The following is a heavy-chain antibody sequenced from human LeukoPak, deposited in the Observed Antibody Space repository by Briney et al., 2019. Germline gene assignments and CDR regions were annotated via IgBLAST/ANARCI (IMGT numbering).Heavy chain of an antibody. CDR2: IYYSGST. D-gene: IGHD5-24*01. Sequence: SETLSLTCTVSGGSISSYYWSWIRQPPGKGLEWIGYIYYSGSTNYNPSLKSRVTISVDTSKNQFSLKMSSVTAADTAVYYCARARDGHINNWFDPWGQGTLVTVSS. CDR1: GGSISSYY. CDR3: ARARDGHINNWFDP. V-gene: IGHV4-59*01. J-gene: IGHJ5*02.